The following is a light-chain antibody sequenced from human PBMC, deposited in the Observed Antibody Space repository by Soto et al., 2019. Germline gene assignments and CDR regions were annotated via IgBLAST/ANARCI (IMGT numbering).Light chain of an antibody. V-gene: IGLV1-40*01. CDR3: QSYDSSLSGSGV. J-gene: IGLJ2*01. Sequence: QSVLTQPPSVSGAPGQRVTISCTGSSSNIGAGYDVHWYQQLPGTAPKLLIYGNNNRPSGVPDRFSGSKSGTSASLAITGLQAEDEGDYSCQSYDSSLSGSGVFGGGTKLTVL. CDR2: GNN. CDR1: SSNIGAGYD.